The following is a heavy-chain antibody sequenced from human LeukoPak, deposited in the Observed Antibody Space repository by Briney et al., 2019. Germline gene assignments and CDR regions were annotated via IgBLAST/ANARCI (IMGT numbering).Heavy chain of an antibody. CDR2: ISYDGSNY. CDR1: GFTFSTYA. Sequence: GGSLRLSCAASGFTFSTYALHWVRQAPGKGLEWVAVISYDGSNYYYADSVKGRFTISRDNSKNTLYLQMNSLRAEDTAVYYCAELGITMIGGVWGKGTTVTISS. D-gene: IGHD3-10*02. CDR3: AELGITMIGGV. J-gene: IGHJ6*04. V-gene: IGHV3-30*04.